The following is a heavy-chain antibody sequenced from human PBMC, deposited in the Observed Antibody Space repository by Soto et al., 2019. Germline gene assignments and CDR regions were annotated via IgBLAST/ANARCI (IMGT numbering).Heavy chain of an antibody. CDR1: GGSISSGGYY. Sequence: QVQLQESGPGLVKPSQTLSLTCTVSGGSISSGGYYWSWIRQHPGKGLEWIGYIYYSGSTYYNPSLKSRVTISVDTSKNQFSLKLSSVTAADTAVYYCARDSDRDYSISGGGMDVWGQGTTVTVSS. J-gene: IGHJ6*02. CDR2: IYYSGST. V-gene: IGHV4-31*03. CDR3: ARDSDRDYSISGGGMDV. D-gene: IGHD4-4*01.